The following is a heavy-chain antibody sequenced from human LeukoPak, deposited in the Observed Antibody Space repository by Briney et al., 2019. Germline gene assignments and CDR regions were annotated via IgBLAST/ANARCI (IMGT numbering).Heavy chain of an antibody. CDR1: GGSISSSSYY. V-gene: IGHV4-39*07. CDR2: IYYSGST. J-gene: IGHJ3*02. Sequence: SETLSLTCTVSGGSISSSSYYWGWIRQPPGKGLEWIGSIYYSGSTYYNPSLKSRVTISVDTSKNQFSLKLSSVTAADTAVYYCARDLTTRDAFDIWGQGTMVTVSS. D-gene: IGHD4-17*01. CDR3: ARDLTTRDAFDI.